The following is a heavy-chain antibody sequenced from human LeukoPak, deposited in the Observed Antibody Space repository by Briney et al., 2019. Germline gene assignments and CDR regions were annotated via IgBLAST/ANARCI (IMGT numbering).Heavy chain of an antibody. D-gene: IGHD5-24*01. CDR2: IYHSGST. CDR3: ATSRDGYNPDWGFDY. CDR1: GGSISSSNW. Sequence: PSGTLSLTCAVSGGSISSSNWWSWVRQPPGKGLEWIGEIYHSGSTNYNPSLKSRVTISVDTSKNQFSLKLSSVTAADTAVYYCATSRDGYNPDWGFDYWGQGTLVTVSS. V-gene: IGHV4-4*02. J-gene: IGHJ4*02.